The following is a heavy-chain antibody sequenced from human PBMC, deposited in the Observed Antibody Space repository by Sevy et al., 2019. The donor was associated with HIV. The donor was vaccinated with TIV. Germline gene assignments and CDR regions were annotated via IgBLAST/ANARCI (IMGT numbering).Heavy chain of an antibody. CDR1: GFIFSNFA. V-gene: IGHV3-30*04. Sequence: GGSLRLSCTVSGFIFSNFAMHWVRQAPGKGLEWVAVTSYDGSHKYYADSVKGRFTVSRDNSRNILSLEMSSLTRDDTAVYYYARGENADEFFHYSGQGTLVTVSS. CDR2: TSYDGSHK. D-gene: IGHD1-26*01. J-gene: IGHJ1*01. CDR3: ARGENADEFFHY.